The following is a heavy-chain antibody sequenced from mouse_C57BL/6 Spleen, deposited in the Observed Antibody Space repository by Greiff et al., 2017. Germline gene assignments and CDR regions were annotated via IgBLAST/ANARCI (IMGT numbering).Heavy chain of an antibody. Sequence: EVKLMESGGGLVKPGGSLKLSCAASGFTFSDYGMHWVRQAPEKGLEWVAYISSGSSTIYYADTVKGRFTISRDNAKNTLFLQMTSLRSEDTAMYYCARHYGSSYVGWYFDVWGTGTTVTVSS. J-gene: IGHJ1*03. D-gene: IGHD1-1*01. CDR1: GFTFSDYG. CDR2: ISSGSSTI. CDR3: ARHYGSSYVGWYFDV. V-gene: IGHV5-17*01.